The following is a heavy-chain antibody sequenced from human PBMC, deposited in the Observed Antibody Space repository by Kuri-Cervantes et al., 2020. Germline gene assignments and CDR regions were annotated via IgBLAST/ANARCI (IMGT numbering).Heavy chain of an antibody. Sequence: GGSLRLSCAASGFTFDTYSMHWVRQPPGKGLEWVSSLDGTSTYIYYADSVKGRFTISRDNAKNSLYLQMNSLRAEDTAVYYCARGYCSGGSCYDAFDIWGQGTLVTVSS. J-gene: IGHJ3*02. CDR3: ARGYCSGGSCYDAFDI. CDR2: LDGTSTYI. CDR1: GFTFDTYS. D-gene: IGHD2-15*01. V-gene: IGHV3-21*01.